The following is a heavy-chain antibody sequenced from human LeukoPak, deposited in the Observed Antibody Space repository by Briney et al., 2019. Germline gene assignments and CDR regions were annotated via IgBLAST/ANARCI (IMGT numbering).Heavy chain of an antibody. CDR1: GFTFSSYE. V-gene: IGHV3-48*03. CDR2: ISSSGSTI. D-gene: IGHD3-10*01. Sequence: PGGSLRLSCAASGFTFSSYEMNWVRQAPGKGLEWVSYISSSGSTIYYADSLKGRFTISRDNAKNTLYLQMNSLRAEDTAVYYCAKAGGPLHYYFDYWGQGTLVTVSS. J-gene: IGHJ4*02. CDR3: AKAGGPLHYYFDY.